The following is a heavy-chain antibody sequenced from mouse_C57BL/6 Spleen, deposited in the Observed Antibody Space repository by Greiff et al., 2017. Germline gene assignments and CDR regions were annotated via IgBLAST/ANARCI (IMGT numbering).Heavy chain of an antibody. Sequence: EVQLQQSGPELVKPGASVKISCKASGYTFTDYYMNWVKQSHGKSLEWIGDINPNNGGTSYNQKFKGKATLTVDKSSSTAYMELRSLTSEDSAVYYCARTWAYFDYWGQGTTLTVSS. CDR1: GYTFTDYY. J-gene: IGHJ2*01. CDR2: INPNNGGT. D-gene: IGHD4-1*01. CDR3: ARTWAYFDY. V-gene: IGHV1-26*01.